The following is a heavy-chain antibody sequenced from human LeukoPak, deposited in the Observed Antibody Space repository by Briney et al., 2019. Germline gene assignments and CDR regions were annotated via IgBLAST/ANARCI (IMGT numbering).Heavy chain of an antibody. V-gene: IGHV5-51*01. CDR2: IYPGDSDT. D-gene: IGHD6-13*01. CDR3: ARRPAAAGTSYWFDP. J-gene: IGHJ5*02. Sequence: GESLKISCKGSGYSFTSYWIGWVRQMPGKGLEWMGIIYPGDSDTRYSPSFQGQVTISADKSISTASLQWSSLKAWDTAMYYCARRPAAAGTSYWFDPWGQGTLVTVSS. CDR1: GYSFTSYW.